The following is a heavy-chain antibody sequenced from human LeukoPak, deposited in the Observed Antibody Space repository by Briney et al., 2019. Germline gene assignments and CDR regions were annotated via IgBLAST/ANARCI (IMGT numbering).Heavy chain of an antibody. CDR2: ISAYNGNT. J-gene: IGHJ5*02. D-gene: IGHD4-17*01. CDR1: GYTFTSYG. Sequence: ASVKVSCKASGYTFTSYGISWVRQAPGQGLEWMGWISAYNGNTNYAQKLQGRVTMTTDTSTSTAYMELRSLRSGDTAVYYCARVVRSYGDYIGGWFDPWGQGTLVTVSS. V-gene: IGHV1-18*01. CDR3: ARVVRSYGDYIGGWFDP.